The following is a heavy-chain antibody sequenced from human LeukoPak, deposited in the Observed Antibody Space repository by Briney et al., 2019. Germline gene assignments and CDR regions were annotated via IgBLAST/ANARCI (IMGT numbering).Heavy chain of an antibody. CDR2: ISGSGDTI. V-gene: IGHV3-48*03. J-gene: IGHJ4*02. CDR1: GFTFSAYE. Sequence: GGSLRLSCAASGFTFSAYEMIWVRQAPGKGLEWLSYISGSGDTIYYAESVKGRFTISRDNAKNSLYLQMSSLRAEDTAVYYCVSAYGGLLDYWGQGTLVTVSS. CDR3: VSAYGGLLDY. D-gene: IGHD3-16*01.